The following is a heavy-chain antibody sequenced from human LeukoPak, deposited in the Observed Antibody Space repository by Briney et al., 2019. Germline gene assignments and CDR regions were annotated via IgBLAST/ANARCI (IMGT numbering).Heavy chain of an antibody. Sequence: PSETLSLTCTVSGGSISSYYWSWIRQPPGKGLEWIGYIYYSGSTNYNPSLKSRVTISVDTSKNQFSLKLSSVTAADTAVYYCARYKMTTVTHFDYWGQGTLVTVSS. CDR2: IYYSGST. CDR1: GGSISSYY. J-gene: IGHJ4*02. V-gene: IGHV4-59*01. CDR3: ARYKMTTVTHFDY. D-gene: IGHD4-11*01.